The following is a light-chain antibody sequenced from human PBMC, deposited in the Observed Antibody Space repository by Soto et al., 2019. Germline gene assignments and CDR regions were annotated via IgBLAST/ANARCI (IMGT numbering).Light chain of an antibody. CDR2: DKN. J-gene: IGLJ1*01. CDR1: SSNIGNNY. Sequence: QSVLTRPPSVSAGPGQKVTISCSGSSSNIGNNYVSWYQQLPGTAPKLLIYDKNERPSGIPDRFSGSKSGTSATLDISGLQTGDEADYYCGTWDNGLSAYVFGTGTKVTVL. V-gene: IGLV1-51*01. CDR3: GTWDNGLSAYV.